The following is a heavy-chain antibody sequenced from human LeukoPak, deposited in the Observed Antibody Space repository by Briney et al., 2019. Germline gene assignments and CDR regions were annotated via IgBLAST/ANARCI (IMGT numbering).Heavy chain of an antibody. CDR3: ARQGKNVALDL. CDR2: INPGDSDT. Sequence: GESLKISCKGSGYTFTNYWIAWVCQMPGKGLEWMAIINPGDSDTRFSPSFQGQVTISVDKSISTAYVQWSSLKASDTAMYYCARQGKNVALDLWGQGTLVTVSS. CDR1: GYTFTNYW. D-gene: IGHD1-1*01. V-gene: IGHV5-51*01. J-gene: IGHJ5*02.